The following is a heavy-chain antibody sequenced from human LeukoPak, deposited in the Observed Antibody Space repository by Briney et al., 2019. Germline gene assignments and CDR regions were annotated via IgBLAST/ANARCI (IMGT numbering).Heavy chain of an antibody. Sequence: GGSLRLSRAASGLTFSSYDMHWVRQAPGKGLEWVAIISYGGGNKYYADSVKGRFTISRDNSKNTLFLQMNSLRAEDTAVYFCARSYQRYYFDYWGQGTLVTVSS. D-gene: IGHD1-14*01. CDR3: ARSYQRYYFDY. V-gene: IGHV3-30*03. J-gene: IGHJ4*02. CDR2: ISYGGGNK. CDR1: GLTFSSYD.